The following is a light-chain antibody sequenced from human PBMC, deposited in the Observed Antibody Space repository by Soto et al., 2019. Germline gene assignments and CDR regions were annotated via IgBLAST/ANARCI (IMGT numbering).Light chain of an antibody. CDR1: QSISSY. CDR2: AAS. V-gene: IGKV1-39*01. CDR3: QQRSSTPPS. J-gene: IGKJ1*01. Sequence: DIQMTQSPSSLSASVGDRVTITCRARQSISSYLNLYQQKPWKATKLLIYAASSLQSGVPSRFSGSGSGTDFTLTISSLQPDDFATSYCQQRSSTPPSFGQGNTGELK.